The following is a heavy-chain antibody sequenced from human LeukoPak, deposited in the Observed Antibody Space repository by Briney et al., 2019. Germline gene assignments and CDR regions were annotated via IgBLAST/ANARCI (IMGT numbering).Heavy chain of an antibody. V-gene: IGHV4-34*01. CDR1: GGSFSGFY. CDR2: INHSGST. D-gene: IGHD4-17*01. J-gene: IGHJ4*02. CDR3: ARVGDYGDEDY. Sequence: SETLSLTCAVYGGSFSGFYWSWIRQPPEKGLEWIWEINHSGSTNYNPSLKSRVTISVDTSKNQFTLKLSSVTAADTAVYYCARVGDYGDEDYWGQGTLVTVSS.